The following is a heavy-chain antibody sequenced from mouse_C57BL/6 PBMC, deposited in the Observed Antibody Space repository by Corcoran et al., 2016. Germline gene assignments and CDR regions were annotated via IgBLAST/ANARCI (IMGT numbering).Heavy chain of an antibody. CDR3: ARRGWDGLDY. CDR1: GYTFTDYY. D-gene: IGHD4-1*01. J-gene: IGHJ2*01. V-gene: IGHV1-26*01. CDR2: INPNNGGT. Sequence: EVQLQQSGPELVKPGASVKISCKASGYTFTDYYMNWVKQSHGKSLEWIGDINPNNGGTSYNQKFKGKATLTVDKSSSTAYMELRSLTSEDSAVYYCARRGWDGLDYWGQGTTLTVSS.